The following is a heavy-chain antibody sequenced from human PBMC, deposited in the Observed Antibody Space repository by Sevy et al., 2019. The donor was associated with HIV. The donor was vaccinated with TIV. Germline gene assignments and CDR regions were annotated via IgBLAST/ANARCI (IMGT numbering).Heavy chain of an antibody. Sequence: GGSLGLSCAASGFTFSSNGIHWVRQAPGKGLEWVAVIWYDGSNKYYADSVKGRFTISRDNSKNTLYLQMNSLRAEDTAVYYCARDRNVVVPAADAIDYWGQGTLVTVSS. D-gene: IGHD2-2*01. CDR3: ARDRNVVVPAADAIDY. J-gene: IGHJ4*02. CDR1: GFTFSSNG. V-gene: IGHV3-33*01. CDR2: IWYDGSNK.